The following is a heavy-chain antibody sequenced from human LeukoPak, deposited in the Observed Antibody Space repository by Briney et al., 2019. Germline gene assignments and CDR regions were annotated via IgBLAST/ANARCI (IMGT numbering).Heavy chain of an antibody. V-gene: IGHV3-23*01. D-gene: IGHD3-10*01. CDR2: ISGSGGST. CDR1: GFTFSSYA. Sequence: QTGGSLRLSCAASGFTFSSYAMSWVRQAPGKGLEWVSAISGSGGSTYYADSVKGRFTISRDNSKNTLYLQMNSLRAEDTAVYYCAKYYYGSGSYHKTGIWDYWGQGTLVTVSS. J-gene: IGHJ4*02. CDR3: AKYYYGSGSYHKTGIWDY.